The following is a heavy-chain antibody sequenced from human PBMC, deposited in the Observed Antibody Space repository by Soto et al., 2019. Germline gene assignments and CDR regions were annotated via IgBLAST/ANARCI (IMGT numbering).Heavy chain of an antibody. D-gene: IGHD3-9*01. CDR3: ARDPIGLRYFDWLLPNFDY. J-gene: IGHJ4*02. Sequence: QVQLVQSGAEVKKPGASVKVSCKASGYTFTSYAMHWVRQAPGQRLEWMGWINAGNGNTKYSQKFQGRVTITRDTSASTAYMELSSLRSEDTAVYYCARDPIGLRYFDWLLPNFDYWGQGTLVTVSS. CDR1: GYTFTSYA. V-gene: IGHV1-3*01. CDR2: INAGNGNT.